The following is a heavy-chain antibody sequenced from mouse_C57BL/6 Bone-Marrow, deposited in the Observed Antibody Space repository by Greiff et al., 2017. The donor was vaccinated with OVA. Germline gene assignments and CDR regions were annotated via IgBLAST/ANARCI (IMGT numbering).Heavy chain of an antibody. D-gene: IGHD2-3*01. V-gene: IGHV1-69*01. J-gene: IGHJ4*01. CDR3: ARRASDGYYVAMDY. CDR1: GYTFTSYW. Sequence: QVQLQQPGAELVKPGASVKLSCKASGYTFTSYWMHWVKQRPGQGLEWIGEIDPSDSYTNYNQKFKGKSTLTVDKSSSTAYMQLSSLTSEDSAVYFCARRASDGYYVAMDYWGQGTSVTVSS. CDR2: IDPSDSYT.